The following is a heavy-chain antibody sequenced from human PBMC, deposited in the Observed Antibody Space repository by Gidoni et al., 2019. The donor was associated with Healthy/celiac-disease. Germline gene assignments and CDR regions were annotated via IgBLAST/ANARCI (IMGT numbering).Heavy chain of an antibody. J-gene: IGHJ6*02. CDR3: ARESGIAVAGTISAYYYGMDV. V-gene: IGHV3-33*01. CDR2: IWYDGSNK. CDR1: GFTFSSYG. D-gene: IGHD6-19*01. Sequence: QVQLVESGGGVVQPGRSLRLSCAASGFTFSSYGMHWVRQAPGKGLEWVAVIWYDGSNKYYADSVKGRFTISRDNSKNTLYLQMNSLRAEDTAVYYCARESGIAVAGTISAYYYGMDVWGQGTTVTVSS.